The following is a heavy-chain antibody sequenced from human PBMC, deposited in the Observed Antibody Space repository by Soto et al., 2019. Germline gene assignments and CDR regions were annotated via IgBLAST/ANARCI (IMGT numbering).Heavy chain of an antibody. J-gene: IGHJ3*02. Sequence: EVQLLESGGGLVQPGGSLRLSCAASGFTFSNYAMTWVRQAPGKGLEWVSGIGTSGGTTYYADSVKGRFTVSRDNSKNTLYLQVNSLRAEDTAVYYCATDRLGILPDAFDIWGQGTMVTVSS. CDR3: ATDRLGILPDAFDI. V-gene: IGHV3-23*01. CDR1: GFTFSNYA. D-gene: IGHD7-27*01. CDR2: IGTSGGTT.